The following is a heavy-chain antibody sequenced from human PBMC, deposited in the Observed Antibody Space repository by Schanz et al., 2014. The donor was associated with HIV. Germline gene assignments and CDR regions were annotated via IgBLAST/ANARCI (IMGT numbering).Heavy chain of an antibody. V-gene: IGHV3-23*01. CDR1: GFIFSSYG. Sequence: EVQLLESGGGLVQPGGSLRLSCGASGFIFSSYGMSWVRQAPRKGLEWVSLIGSGGGRRYYADSVKGRFTISRDNSKNTLYLQMNSLRAEDTAVYSCARDYPYSSSSNYFDYWGQGTLVTVSS. CDR3: ARDYPYSSSSNYFDY. J-gene: IGHJ4*02. CDR2: IGSGGGRR. D-gene: IGHD6-6*01.